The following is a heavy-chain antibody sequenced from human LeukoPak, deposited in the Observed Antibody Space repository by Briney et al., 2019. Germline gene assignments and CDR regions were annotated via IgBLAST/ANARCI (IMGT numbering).Heavy chain of an antibody. Sequence: PGGSLRLSCAASEFTFTSYELNWVRQAPGKGLEWVSYISSSGNTISYADSVKGRFTISRDNAKNSLYLQMNSLRAEDTAVYYCARGQLGHYYYYGMDVWGQGTTVTVSS. CDR1: EFTFTSYE. J-gene: IGHJ6*02. CDR3: ARGQLGHYYYYGMDV. V-gene: IGHV3-48*03. D-gene: IGHD6-6*01. CDR2: ISSSGNTI.